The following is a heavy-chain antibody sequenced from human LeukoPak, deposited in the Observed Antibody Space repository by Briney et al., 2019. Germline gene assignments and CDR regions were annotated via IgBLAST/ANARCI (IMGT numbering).Heavy chain of an antibody. CDR1: GYTFTSYS. Sequence: GASVKDSRKASGYTFTSYSISCGPQAPGQGLEWMGWISAYNGNTNYVQNLQGRVTMTTDTTTSTAYMELRSLRSDDTAVYYCARDRGYCSSTSCYSEGAYWGQGTLVTVSS. CDR3: ARDRGYCSSTSCYSEGAY. J-gene: IGHJ4*02. D-gene: IGHD2-2*02. V-gene: IGHV1-18*04. CDR2: ISAYNGNT.